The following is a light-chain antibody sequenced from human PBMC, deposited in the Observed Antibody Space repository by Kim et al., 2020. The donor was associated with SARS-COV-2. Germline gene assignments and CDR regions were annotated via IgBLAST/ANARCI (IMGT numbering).Light chain of an antibody. J-gene: IGKJ2*01. Sequence: SRLVKEGVTITVRVRQGISSYLNWCRQKPGKVPKLLIYSASNLRSGVPSRFSRSGSGTDFTLTISSLQPKDFATYYSQRTYNAPNTFGQGTKLAI. CDR3: QRTYNAPNT. CDR1: QGISSY. CDR2: SAS. V-gene: IGKV1-27*01.